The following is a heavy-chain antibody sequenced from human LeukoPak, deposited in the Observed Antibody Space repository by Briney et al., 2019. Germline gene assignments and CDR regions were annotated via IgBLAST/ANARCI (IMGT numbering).Heavy chain of an antibody. CDR2: ISSSGGTI. Sequence: GGSLRLSCAASGFTFSDYYMKWIRQAPGKGLEWISYISSSGGTIYYADSVKDRFTISRDNAKNSLYLQMNSLRAEDTAVYYCAGYSSGWFGAFHIWGQGTMVTVSS. CDR1: GFTFSDYY. D-gene: IGHD6-19*01. V-gene: IGHV3-11*04. J-gene: IGHJ3*02. CDR3: AGYSSGWFGAFHI.